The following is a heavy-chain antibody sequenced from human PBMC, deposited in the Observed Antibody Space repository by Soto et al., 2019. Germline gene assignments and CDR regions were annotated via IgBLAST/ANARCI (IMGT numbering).Heavy chain of an antibody. J-gene: IGHJ6*01. CDR1: GGTFSSYA. Sequence: QVQLVQSGAEVKKPGSSVKVSCKASGGTFSSYAISWVRQAPGQGLEWMGGIIPIFGTANYAQKFQGRVTITADESTSTAYMELSSLRSEDTAVYYCARNDDGVYWTSYYYGMDVWGQGTTVTVSS. CDR2: IIPIFGTA. D-gene: IGHD4-17*01. V-gene: IGHV1-69*12. CDR3: ARNDDGVYWTSYYYGMDV.